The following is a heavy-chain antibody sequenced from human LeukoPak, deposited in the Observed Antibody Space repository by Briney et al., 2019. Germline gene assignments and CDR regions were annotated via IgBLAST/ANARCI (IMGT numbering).Heavy chain of an antibody. CDR1: GFTFSSYA. V-gene: IGHV3-23*01. Sequence: GGSLRLSCAASGFTFSSYAMSWVRQAPGKGLEWVSAISDSGGSTYYADSVKGRFTISRDNSKNTLYLQMNSLRAEDTAVYYCAKTYLIYDSSGYYAFDYWGQGTLVTVSS. J-gene: IGHJ4*02. CDR3: AKTYLIYDSSGYYAFDY. CDR2: ISDSGGST. D-gene: IGHD3-22*01.